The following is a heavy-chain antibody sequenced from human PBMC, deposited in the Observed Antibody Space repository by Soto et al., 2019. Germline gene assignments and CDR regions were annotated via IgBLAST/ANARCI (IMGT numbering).Heavy chain of an antibody. D-gene: IGHD2-8*01. CDR2: IYYSGST. J-gene: IGHJ5*02. V-gene: IGHV4-39*07. CDR1: GGSISSSSFH. CDR3: AISGYCTNGVCYTLFAP. Sequence: ETLSLTCTVSGGSISSSSFHWGWIRQPPGKGLEWIGSIYYSGSTYYSPSLKSRVTISVDTSKNQFSLKLSSVTAADTAVYYCAISGYCTNGVCYTLFAPWGQGTLVTVSS.